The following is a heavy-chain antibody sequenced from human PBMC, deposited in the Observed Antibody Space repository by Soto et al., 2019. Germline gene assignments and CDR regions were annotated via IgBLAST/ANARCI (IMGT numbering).Heavy chain of an antibody. J-gene: IGHJ4*02. CDR1: GFTCRTYA. CDR3: AKDGDGGFIAGIDY. D-gene: IGHD3-16*01. CDR2: IRGGSETT. Sequence: PGGSLRLCCAASGFTCRTYAMSWFRQAPGKGLEWVSAIRGGSETTYYADSVKGRFTISRDNSKNTLYLQMNSLRAEDTAVYYCAKDGDGGFIAGIDYWGQGTLVTVSS. V-gene: IGHV3-23*01.